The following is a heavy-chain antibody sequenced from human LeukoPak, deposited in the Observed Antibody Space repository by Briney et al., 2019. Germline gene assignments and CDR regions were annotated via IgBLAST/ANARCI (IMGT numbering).Heavy chain of an antibody. CDR1: GFTFNNYA. CDR3: AKDVPAAYFDY. CDR2: VRYDESTK. D-gene: IGHD2-2*01. Sequence: PGGSLRLSCAASGFTFNNYAMSWVRQAPGKGLEWVAFVRYDESTKFYADSVKGRFTISRDNSKTTLYLQMNSLRAVDTAVYYCAKDVPAAYFDYWGQGTLVAVSS. V-gene: IGHV3-30*02. J-gene: IGHJ4*02.